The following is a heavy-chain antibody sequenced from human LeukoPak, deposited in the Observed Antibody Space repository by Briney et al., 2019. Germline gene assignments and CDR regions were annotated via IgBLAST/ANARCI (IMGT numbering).Heavy chain of an antibody. D-gene: IGHD5-18*01. J-gene: IGHJ4*02. CDR3: ARARGGYRGLSVGLRWDY. CDR2: INHSGST. Sequence: GSLRLSCAASGFTFSNAWMSWVRQAPGKGLEWIGEINHSGSTNYNPSLKSRVTISVDTSKNQFSLKLSSVTAADTAVYYCARARGGYRGLSVGLRWDYWGQGTLVTVSS. V-gene: IGHV4-34*01. CDR1: GFTFSNAW.